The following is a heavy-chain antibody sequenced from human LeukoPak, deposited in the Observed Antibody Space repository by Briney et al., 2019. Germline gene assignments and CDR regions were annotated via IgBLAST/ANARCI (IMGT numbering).Heavy chain of an antibody. D-gene: IGHD1-26*01. Sequence: PGGSLRLSCAAAGFTFSSYSMNWVRQAPGKGLEWVSSISSSSSYIYYADSVKGRFTISRDNAKNSLYLQMNSLRAEDTAVYYCARVVGSGSYGLLDYWGQGTLVTVSS. CDR3: ARVVGSGSYGLLDY. CDR1: GFTFSSYS. V-gene: IGHV3-21*04. J-gene: IGHJ4*02. CDR2: ISSSSSYI.